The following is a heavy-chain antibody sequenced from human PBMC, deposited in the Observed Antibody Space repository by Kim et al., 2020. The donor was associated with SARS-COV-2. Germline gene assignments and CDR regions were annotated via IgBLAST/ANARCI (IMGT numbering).Heavy chain of an antibody. V-gene: IGHV3-9*01. Sequence: ADSVKGRFTISRDKAKHSLYLQMNSLRAEDTALYYCAKDMRSGTTYSFDYWGQGTLVTVSS. CDR3: AKDMRSGTTYSFDY. D-gene: IGHD2-2*01. J-gene: IGHJ4*02.